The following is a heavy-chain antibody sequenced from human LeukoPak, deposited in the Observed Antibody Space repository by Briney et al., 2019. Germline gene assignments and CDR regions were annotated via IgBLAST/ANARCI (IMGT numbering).Heavy chain of an antibody. CDR2: TYYRSKWYS. CDR1: GVSVSSNSAA. V-gene: IGHV6-1*01. Sequence: SQTLSLTCAISGVSVSSNSAAWNWIRQSPSRGLEWLGRTYYRSKWYSAYAVSVKSRITINSDTSKNQFSLQLNSVTPEDAAVYYCVREEGQGTARMFDCWGQGIPVTVSS. D-gene: IGHD1-7*01. CDR3: VREEGQGTARMFDC. J-gene: IGHJ4*02.